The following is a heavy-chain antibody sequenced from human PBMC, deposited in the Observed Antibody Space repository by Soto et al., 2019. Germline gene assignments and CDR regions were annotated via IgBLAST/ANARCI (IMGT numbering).Heavy chain of an antibody. Sequence: QVQLVESGGGVVKPGRSLSLSCAASGFTFSSDGMHWFRQAPGKGLEWGAVISYDGSNKYYADSVKRRFTISRDNSKNTLYLQMNSLRAEDTAVYYCAKDRDYGDYGYYYYYMDVWGKGTTVTVS. CDR3: AKDRDYGDYGYYYYYMDV. CDR1: GFTFSSDG. D-gene: IGHD4-17*01. CDR2: ISYDGSNK. V-gene: IGHV3-30*18. J-gene: IGHJ6*03.